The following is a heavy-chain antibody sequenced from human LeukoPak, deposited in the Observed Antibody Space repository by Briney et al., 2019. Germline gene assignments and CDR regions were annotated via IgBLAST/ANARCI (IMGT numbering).Heavy chain of an antibody. Sequence: GGSLRLSCAASGFSFTNYGMHWVRQAPGKGLEWVAFIRYDGGKTHYVDSVKGRFTVSRGNSNKTLYLQMNGLRAEDTAVYYCARGTGPYYFDYWGQGTLVTVSS. D-gene: IGHD3-10*01. J-gene: IGHJ4*02. CDR1: GFSFTNYG. CDR3: ARGTGPYYFDY. V-gene: IGHV3-30*02. CDR2: IRYDGGKT.